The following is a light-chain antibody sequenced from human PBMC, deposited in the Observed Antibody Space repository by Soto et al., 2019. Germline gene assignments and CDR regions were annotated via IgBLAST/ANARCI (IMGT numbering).Light chain of an antibody. CDR2: ATS. CDR1: QDISSW. CDR3: QQANSFPLP. J-gene: IGKJ4*01. Sequence: DIQMTQSPSFVSASVGDRVTITCRASQDISSWLVWYQQKPGKAPKLLIHATSGLQSGVPSRFSGSGSGTDFTLTISNLQSEDFATYYCQQANSFPLPFGGGTKVDIX. V-gene: IGKV1-12*01.